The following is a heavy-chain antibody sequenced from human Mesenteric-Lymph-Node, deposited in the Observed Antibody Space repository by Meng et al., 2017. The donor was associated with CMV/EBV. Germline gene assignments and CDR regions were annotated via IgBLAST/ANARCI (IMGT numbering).Heavy chain of an antibody. D-gene: IGHD3-10*01. Sequence: GESLKISCAASGFTFGNYWMSWVRHSPGKGLEWVANIKQDGSETNYMGSVKGRFTISRDNAKKSLYLQMISLTAEDTAVYFCARGSGESRPYYHYSYSGMDVWGQGTTVTVSS. V-gene: IGHV3-7*01. CDR1: GFTFGNYW. CDR3: ARGSGESRPYYHYSYSGMDV. CDR2: IKQDGSET. J-gene: IGHJ6*02.